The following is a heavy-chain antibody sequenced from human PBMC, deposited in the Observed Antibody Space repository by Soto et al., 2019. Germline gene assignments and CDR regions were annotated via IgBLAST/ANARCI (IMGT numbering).Heavy chain of an antibody. CDR1: GFSLSTSGVG. CDR3: ANRHFRREYNWFDP. J-gene: IGHJ5*02. D-gene: IGHD3-10*01. V-gene: IGHV2-5*01. CDR2: IYWNDDK. Sequence: QITLKESGPTLVKPTQTLTLTCTFSGFSLSTSGVGVGWIRQPPGKALEWLALIYWNDDKRYSPSLKSRLTITKDTSKNQVVLTMNNMDPVDTATYYCANRHFRREYNWFDPWGQGTLVTVSS.